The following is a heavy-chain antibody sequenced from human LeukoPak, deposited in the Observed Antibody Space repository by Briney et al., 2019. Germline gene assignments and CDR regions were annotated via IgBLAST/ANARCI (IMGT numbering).Heavy chain of an antibody. CDR3: ARATMVRGVPFYY. J-gene: IGHJ4*02. D-gene: IGHD3-10*01. CDR1: GGSISSSSYY. V-gene: IGHV4-39*02. Sequence: PSETLSLTCTVSGGSISSSSYYWGWIRQPPGKGLEGVGSIYYSGSTYYNPSLKSRVTISVDTSKNHFSLKLSSVTAADTAVYYCARATMVRGVPFYYWGQGTLVTVSS. CDR2: IYYSGST.